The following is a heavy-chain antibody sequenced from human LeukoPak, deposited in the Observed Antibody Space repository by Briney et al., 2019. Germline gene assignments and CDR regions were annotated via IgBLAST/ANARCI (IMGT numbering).Heavy chain of an antibody. CDR1: GFTFSSYG. J-gene: IGHJ4*02. CDR3: ARERGFLEWLRLFDY. CDR2: ISGSGGST. V-gene: IGHV3-23*01. Sequence: GGSLRLSCAASGFTFSSYGMSWVRQAPGKGLEWVSAISGSGGSTFYADSVKGRFTISRDNAKNSLYLQMNSLRAEDTAVYYYARERGFLEWLRLFDYWGQGTLVTVSS. D-gene: IGHD3-3*01.